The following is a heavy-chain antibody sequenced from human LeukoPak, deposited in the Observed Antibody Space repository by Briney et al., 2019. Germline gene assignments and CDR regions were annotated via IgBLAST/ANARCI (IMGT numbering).Heavy chain of an antibody. Sequence: GESLKISCKASGYKFTSYWIGWVRQMPGKGLEWLGIIYPGDSDTRPSPSFQGQVTISADKSKTTVYLQWSSLEASDSAMYYCVRWRGEYYFDYWGQGTLVTVSS. J-gene: IGHJ4*02. CDR2: IYPGDSDT. CDR1: GYKFTSYW. CDR3: VRWRGEYYFDY. V-gene: IGHV5-51*01. D-gene: IGHD3-10*01.